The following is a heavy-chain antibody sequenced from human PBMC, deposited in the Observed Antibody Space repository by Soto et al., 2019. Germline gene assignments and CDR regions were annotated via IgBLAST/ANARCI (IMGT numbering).Heavy chain of an antibody. CDR1: GFTFSSYG. J-gene: IGHJ4*02. V-gene: IGHV3-30*03. CDR2: ISYDGSNK. CDR3: SREVQPVFRREYDY. Sequence: GGSLRLSCAASGFTFSSYGMHWVRQAPGKGLEWVAVISYDGSNKYYADSVKGRFTISRDNSKNTLYLQMSSLRAEDTAVYYCSREVQPVFRREYDYWGQGTLVTVSS.